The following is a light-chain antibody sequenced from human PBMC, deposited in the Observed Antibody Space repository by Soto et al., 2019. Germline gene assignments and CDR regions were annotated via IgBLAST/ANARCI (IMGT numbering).Light chain of an antibody. CDR1: SSDVGSYNL. J-gene: IGLJ1*01. V-gene: IGLV2-23*02. CDR3: CSYAGSSTYV. CDR2: EVT. Sequence: QSALTQPASVSGSPGQSITISCTGTSSDVGSYNLVSWYQHHPGKAPKVMIYEVTKRPSGVSNRFSASKSGNTASLTISGLQAEDEADYSCCSYAGSSTYVFGTGTKVTVL.